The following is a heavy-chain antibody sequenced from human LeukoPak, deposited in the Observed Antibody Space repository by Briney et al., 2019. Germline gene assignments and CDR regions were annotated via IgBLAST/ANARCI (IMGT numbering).Heavy chain of an antibody. J-gene: IGHJ4*02. CDR1: GYSISSGYH. V-gene: IGHV4-30-4*08. Sequence: PSETLSLTCVVSGYSISSGYHWGWIRQPPGKGLEWIGYIYYSGSTYYNPSLKSRVTISVDTSKNQFSLKLSSVTAADTAVYYCARGPPNDYWGQGTLVTVSS. CDR3: ARGPPNDY. CDR2: IYYSGST.